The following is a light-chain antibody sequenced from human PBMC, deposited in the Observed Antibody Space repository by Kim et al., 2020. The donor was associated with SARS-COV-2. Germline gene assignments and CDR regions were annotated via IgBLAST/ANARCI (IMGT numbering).Light chain of an antibody. CDR3: QSYDSSLSGSV. CDR2: GNS. Sequence: QRFPIVCTGSTSTIGAGYDVHWYQQLPGTAPKLLIYGNSNRPSGVPDRFSGSKSGTSASLAITGLQAEDEADYYCQSYDSSLSGSVFGGGTQLTVL. V-gene: IGLV1-40*01. CDR1: TSTIGAGYD. J-gene: IGLJ2*01.